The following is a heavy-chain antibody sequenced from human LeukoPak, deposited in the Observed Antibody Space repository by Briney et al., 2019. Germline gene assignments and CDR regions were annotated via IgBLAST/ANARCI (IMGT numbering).Heavy chain of an antibody. CDR3: ASNRGYLNY. V-gene: IGHV3-23*01. CDR2: ISPGGGTT. J-gene: IGHJ4*02. Sequence: PGGSLRLFCAVSGFAFGSEAMSWVRQSPARGLEWVASISPGGGTTYYADYVKGRFTISRDNAKNSLYLQMNSLRAEDTAVYYCASNRGYLNYWGQGTLVTVSS. CDR1: GFAFGSEA. D-gene: IGHD1-14*01.